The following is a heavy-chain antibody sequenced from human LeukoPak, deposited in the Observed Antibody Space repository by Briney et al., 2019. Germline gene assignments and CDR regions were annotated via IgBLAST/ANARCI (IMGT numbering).Heavy chain of an antibody. CDR3: VRDRGTYRPIDY. V-gene: IGHV3-21*04. D-gene: IGHD1-26*01. J-gene: IGHJ4*02. CDR2: ISYTGTYI. Sequence: GGSLRLSCAASGFPFSNYWMTWVRQAPGKGLEWVSSISYTGTYIYYADSVKGRFTISRDNAQNSLYLQMNSLRAEDTAIYYCVRDRGTYRPIDYWGQGTLVTVSS. CDR1: GFPFSNYW.